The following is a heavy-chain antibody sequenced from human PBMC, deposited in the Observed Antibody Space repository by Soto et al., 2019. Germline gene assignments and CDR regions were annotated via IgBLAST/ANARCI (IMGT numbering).Heavy chain of an antibody. CDR3: ARGTKGARGCNFDL. CDR2: IGAIVYGDSR. Sequence: QVQVVQSEVEVKRPGASVRISCKASGYTLDTHAMTWVRQAPGQGLEWTGWIGAIVYGDSRNYARKFHGRLTMARDAPPDTVYLDLRSLRSNDTAVYYCARGTKGARGCNFDLWGPGTLFVVSS. D-gene: IGHD2-8*01. V-gene: IGHV1-18*01. CDR1: GYTLDTHA. J-gene: IGHJ2*01.